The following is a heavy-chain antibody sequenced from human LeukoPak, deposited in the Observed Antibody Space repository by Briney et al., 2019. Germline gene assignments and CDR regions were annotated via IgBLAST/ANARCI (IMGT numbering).Heavy chain of an antibody. CDR1: GFTFSSYA. J-gene: IGHJ6*02. V-gene: IGHV3-23*01. CDR3: AKDDSSVVTAIPSYYGMDV. CDR2: ISGSGGST. D-gene: IGHD2-21*02. Sequence: GGSLRLSCAASGFTFSSYAMSWVRQAPGKGLEWVSAISGSGGSTYYADSVKGRFTISRDNSKNTLYLQMNSLRAEDTAVYYCAKDDSSVVTAIPSYYGMDVWGQGTTVTVSS.